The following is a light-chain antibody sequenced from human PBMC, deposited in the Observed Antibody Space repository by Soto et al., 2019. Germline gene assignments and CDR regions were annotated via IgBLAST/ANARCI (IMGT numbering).Light chain of an antibody. V-gene: IGKV1-5*01. CDR3: QQYNHYPRT. CDR1: ESIRTW. CDR2: DAS. Sequence: DIKMTQSPSTLSASIGDRVTITCRVSESIRTWLAWYQHKPGKAPKFLIYDASSLESGVPSRFSGSGSGTEFTLTISSLQPDDFATYFCQQYNHYPRTFGQGTKVEIK. J-gene: IGKJ1*01.